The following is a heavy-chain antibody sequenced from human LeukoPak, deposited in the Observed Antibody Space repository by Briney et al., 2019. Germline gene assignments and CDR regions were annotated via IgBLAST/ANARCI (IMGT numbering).Heavy chain of an antibody. CDR1: GFTFSYYT. V-gene: IGHV3-21*01. CDR2: IKSSTTHT. J-gene: IGHJ3*02. D-gene: IGHD1-26*01. CDR3: ARDQTSGSYFDGDAFDI. Sequence: GGSLRLSCAASGFTFSYYTMNWVRQAPGKGLEWVSSIKSSTTHTYYADSVKGQFTISRDNAKNSLYLQMNSLRAEDTAVYYCARDQTSGSYFDGDAFDIWGQGTMVTVSS.